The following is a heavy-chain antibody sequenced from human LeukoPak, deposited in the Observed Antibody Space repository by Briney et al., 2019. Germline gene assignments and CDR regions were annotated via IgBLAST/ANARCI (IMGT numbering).Heavy chain of an antibody. Sequence: SSEALSLTCAVSGGSISSGGYYWGWIRQPPGKGLEWIGSIYYSGSTYYNPSLKSRVTISVDASKNQFSLKLSSVTAADTAVYYCARDPRWLQLPRDWFDPWGQGTLVTVSS. D-gene: IGHD5-24*01. CDR3: ARDPRWLQLPRDWFDP. J-gene: IGHJ5*02. CDR2: IYYSGST. CDR1: GGSISSGGYY. V-gene: IGHV4-39*07.